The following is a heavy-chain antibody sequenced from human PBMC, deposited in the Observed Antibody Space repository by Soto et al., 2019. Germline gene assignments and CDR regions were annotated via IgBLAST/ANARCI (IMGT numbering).Heavy chain of an antibody. Sequence: GGSLRLSCAASGFTFSSYSMNWVRQAPEKGLEWVSHINSDGSSRNYADSVKGRFTISRDNAKNTVDLQMNSLRAEDTAVYYCARGGSTGNWFDPWGQGTQVTVSS. CDR2: INSDGSSR. D-gene: IGHD3-9*01. V-gene: IGHV3-74*01. J-gene: IGHJ5*02. CDR3: ARGGSTGNWFDP. CDR1: GFTFSSYS.